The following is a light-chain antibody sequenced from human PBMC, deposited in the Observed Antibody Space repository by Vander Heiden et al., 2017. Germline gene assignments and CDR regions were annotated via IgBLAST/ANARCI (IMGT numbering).Light chain of an antibody. J-gene: IGLJ2*01. CDR2: GNS. CDR3: QSYDSSLSGWVV. V-gene: IGLV1-40*01. Sequence: SVLPQTPSESGAPGQRVTSSCTGSSSNIGAGYDVHWYQQLPGTAPKLLIYGNSNRPSGVPDRFSGSKSGTSASLAITGLQAEDEADYYCQSYDSSLSGWVVFGGGTKLTVL. CDR1: SSNIGAGYD.